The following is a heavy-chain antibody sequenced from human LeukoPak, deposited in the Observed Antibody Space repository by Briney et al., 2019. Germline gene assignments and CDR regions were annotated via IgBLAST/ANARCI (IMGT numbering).Heavy chain of an antibody. CDR2: IYSGGST. J-gene: IGHJ4*02. CDR3: AGSAVVVVAGVY. D-gene: IGHD2-15*01. CDR1: GFTVSSNY. Sequence: GGSLRLSCAASGFTVSSNYMSWVRQAPGKGLEWVSVIYSGGSTYYADSVKGRFTISRDNSKNTLCLQMNSLRAEDTAVYYCAGSAVVVVAGVYWDQGTLVTVSS. V-gene: IGHV3-66*01.